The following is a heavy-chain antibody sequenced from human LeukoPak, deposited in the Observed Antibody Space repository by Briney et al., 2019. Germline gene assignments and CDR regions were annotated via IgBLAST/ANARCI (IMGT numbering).Heavy chain of an antibody. Sequence: GGSLRLSCAASGFTFSTYAMSWVRQAPGNGLEWVSGVSGSGGSTYYADSVKGRLTISRDNSKNTLYLQMSSLRPEDTALYFCAKHVTPVVGATSDYFDYWGQGTLVTVSS. CDR3: AKHVTPVVGATSDYFDY. CDR1: GFTFSTYA. CDR2: VSGSGGST. D-gene: IGHD1-26*01. J-gene: IGHJ4*02. V-gene: IGHV3-23*01.